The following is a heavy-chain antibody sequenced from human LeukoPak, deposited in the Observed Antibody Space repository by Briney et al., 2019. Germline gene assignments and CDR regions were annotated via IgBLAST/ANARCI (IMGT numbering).Heavy chain of an antibody. CDR3: AKDNDYYGSGSYHYYFDY. D-gene: IGHD3-10*01. V-gene: IGHV3-9*01. CDR1: GFTFSSYS. CDR2: ISWNGGSI. Sequence: GGSLRLSCAASGFTFSSYSMNWVRQAPGKGLEWVSGISWNGGSIGYADSVKGRFTIYRDNAKDSLYLQMNSLRAEDTALYYCAKDNDYYGSGSYHYYFDYWGQGTLVTVSS. J-gene: IGHJ4*02.